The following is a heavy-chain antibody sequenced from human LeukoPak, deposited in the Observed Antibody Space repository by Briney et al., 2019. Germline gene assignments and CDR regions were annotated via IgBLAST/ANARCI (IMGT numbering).Heavy chain of an antibody. V-gene: IGHV4-39*01. Sequence: SETLSLTCTVSGGSISSDNNYWGWIRQPPGRGLEWIASIYYSGSTQYNPSLRSRVTISVDTSKNQFSLKLSSVTAPDTAVYYCARMALADYFDYWGQVSLVTVSS. CDR3: ARMALADYFDY. CDR1: GGSISSDNNY. J-gene: IGHJ4*02. D-gene: IGHD6-19*01. CDR2: IYYSGST.